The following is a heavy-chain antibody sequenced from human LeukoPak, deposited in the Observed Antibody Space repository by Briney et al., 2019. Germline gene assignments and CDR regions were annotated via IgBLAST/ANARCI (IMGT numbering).Heavy chain of an antibody. CDR3: ARDHGPMIVPNNWFDP. J-gene: IGHJ5*02. D-gene: IGHD3-22*01. V-gene: IGHV4-31*03. Sequence: SETLSLTCTVSGGSISSGGYYWSWIRQHPGKGLEWIGYIYYSGSTCYNPSLKSRVTISVDTSKNQFSLKLSSVTAADTAVYYCARDHGPMIVPNNWFDPWGQGTLVTVSS. CDR2: IYYSGST. CDR1: GGSISSGGYY.